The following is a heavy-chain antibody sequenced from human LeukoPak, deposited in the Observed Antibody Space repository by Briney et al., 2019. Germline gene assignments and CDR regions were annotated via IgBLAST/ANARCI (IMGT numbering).Heavy chain of an antibody. CDR3: ARDHLSYGSGSYYSHYGMDV. CDR2: ITATSLHI. V-gene: IGHV3-21*01. Sequence: PGGSLRLSCAASGVTFSGYSMNWVRQAPGKGLEWVSAITATSLHIYYADSVKGRFTISRDNAKNSLYLQMNSLRAEDTAVYYCARDHLSYGSGSYYSHYGMDVWGQGTTVTVSS. CDR1: GVTFSGYS. D-gene: IGHD3-10*01. J-gene: IGHJ6*02.